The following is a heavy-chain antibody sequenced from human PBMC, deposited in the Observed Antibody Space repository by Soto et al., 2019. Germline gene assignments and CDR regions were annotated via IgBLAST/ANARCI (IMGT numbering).Heavy chain of an antibody. CDR2: IIHLYGTT. Sequence: GXSXKVSFRAAEGTXTSFGISLVRQVPGQGLEWMGSIIHLYGTTNYAQRFRDRVAFIADESTNMIYMELMSLRYDDTAIYYCARDIPTYYDSSFDWSDPWGQGVLGPVSS. CDR3: ARDIPTYYDSSFDWSDP. V-gene: IGHV1-69*13. CDR1: EGTXTSFG. D-gene: IGHD3-16*01. J-gene: IGHJ5*02.